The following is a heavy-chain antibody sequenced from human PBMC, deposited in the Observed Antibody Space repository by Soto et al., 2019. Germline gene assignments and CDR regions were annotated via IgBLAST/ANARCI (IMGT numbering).Heavy chain of an antibody. D-gene: IGHD3-16*02. CDR1: GGSFSGYY. CDR2: INHSGST. J-gene: IGHJ6*02. CDR3: ARGVGDYVWGSYRDYYYYYGMDV. V-gene: IGHV4-34*01. Sequence: SETLSLTCAVYGGSFSGYYWSWIRQPPGKGLEWIGEINHSGSTNYNPPLKSRVTISVDTSKNQFSLKLSSVTAADTAVYYCARGVGDYVWGSYRDYYYYYGMDVWGQGTTVTVSS.